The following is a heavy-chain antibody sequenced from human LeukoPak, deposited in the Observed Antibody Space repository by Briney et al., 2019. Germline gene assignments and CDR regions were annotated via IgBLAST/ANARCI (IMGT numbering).Heavy chain of an antibody. CDR2: ISSSSSYI. CDR3: ARDSRQYYDILTGYYRNWFDP. V-gene: IGHV3-21*01. J-gene: IGHJ5*02. CDR1: GFTFSSYS. D-gene: IGHD3-9*01. Sequence: GGSLRLSCAASGFTFSSYSMNWVRQAPGKGLEWVSSISSSSSYIYYADSVKGRFTISRDNARNSLYLQMNSLRAEDTAVYYCARDSRQYYDILTGYYRNWFDPWGQGTLVTVSS.